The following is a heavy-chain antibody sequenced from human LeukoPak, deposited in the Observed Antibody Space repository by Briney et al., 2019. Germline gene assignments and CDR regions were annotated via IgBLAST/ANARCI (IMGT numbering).Heavy chain of an antibody. CDR1: GFTFSSYE. J-gene: IGHJ5*02. CDR2: ISSGGSTI. D-gene: IGHD3-3*01. V-gene: IGHV3-48*03. CDR3: ARGLVKDFWSGYNWFDP. Sequence: PGGSLRLSCAASGFTFSSYEMNWVRQAPGKGLEWVSYISSGGSTIYYADSVKGRFTISRDNAKNSLYLQMNSLRAEDTAVYYCARGLVKDFWSGYNWFDPWGQGTLVTVSS.